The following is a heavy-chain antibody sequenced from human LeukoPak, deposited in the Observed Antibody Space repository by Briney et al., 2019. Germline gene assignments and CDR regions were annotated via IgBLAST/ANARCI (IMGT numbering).Heavy chain of an antibody. J-gene: IGHJ6*02. CDR3: ARDRYYGAGSYGNYYGMDV. CDR1: GFTVSSNY. CDR2: VYAGGST. Sequence: GGSLRLSCAAPGFTVSSNYLKWVRQAPGKGLEWVSLVYAGGSTYYADSVKGRFTISRDKSNNTLYLQMNSLRAEDSAVYYCARDRYYGAGSYGNYYGMDVWGQGTTVTVSS. V-gene: IGHV3-53*05. D-gene: IGHD3-10*01.